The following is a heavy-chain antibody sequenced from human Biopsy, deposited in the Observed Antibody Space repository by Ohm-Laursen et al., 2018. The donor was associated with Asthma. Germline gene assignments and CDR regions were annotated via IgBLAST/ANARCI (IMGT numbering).Heavy chain of an antibody. Sequence: GASVKGSCKTSGYTFNSAGITWVRQAPGQGLEWMGWISVYNGNTKVAQKLQDRVTMITDTSTSTAYMDLRSLRSDDTAVYFCARAVDYSHYYGIDVWGQGTTVTVS. J-gene: IGHJ6*02. V-gene: IGHV1-18*01. D-gene: IGHD3-10*01. CDR3: ARAVDYSHYYGIDV. CDR2: ISVYNGNT. CDR1: GYTFNSAG.